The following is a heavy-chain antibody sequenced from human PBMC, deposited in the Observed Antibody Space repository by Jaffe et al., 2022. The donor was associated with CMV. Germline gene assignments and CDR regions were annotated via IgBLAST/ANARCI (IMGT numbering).Heavy chain of an antibody. CDR2: IYVSGST. V-gene: IGHV4-4*07. Sequence: QVQLQESGPGLVKPSETLALTCTVSGDSIRSYYWSWIRQPAGKGLEWIGRIYVSGSTNYNPSLRGRVTMSLDTSKSQFSLRLSSVTAADTAVYYCARDAGRTSPPLDHWGQGTLVIVSP. J-gene: IGHJ4*02. CDR3: ARDAGRTSPPLDH. CDR1: GDSIRSYY.